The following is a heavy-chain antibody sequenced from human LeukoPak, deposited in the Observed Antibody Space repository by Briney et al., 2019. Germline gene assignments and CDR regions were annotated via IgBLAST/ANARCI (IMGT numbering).Heavy chain of an antibody. Sequence: PGGSLGLSCVASGFTFSNYWMNWVRQAPGKGLDWVANIKQDGSEKYYVDSVKGRFTVSRDNAKNSLYLQMNSLRAEDTAVYYCVRAIGVAECYWGQGTLVTVSS. CDR1: GFTFSNYW. D-gene: IGHD6-13*01. J-gene: IGHJ4*02. CDR2: IKQDGSEK. CDR3: VRAIGVAECY. V-gene: IGHV3-7*03.